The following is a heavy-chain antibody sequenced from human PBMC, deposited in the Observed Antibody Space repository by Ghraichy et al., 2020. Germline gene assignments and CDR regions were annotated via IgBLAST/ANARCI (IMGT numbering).Heavy chain of an antibody. CDR2: IFYSGST. Sequence: SETLSLTCTVSGGSISSSSYYWGWIRQPPGKGLEWIGSIFYSGSTYSNPSLKSRVTLSVDTPKNQFSLKLTSVTAADTAVYYCARQKAGISAADSWGQGTRVTVSS. CDR1: GGSISSSSYY. V-gene: IGHV4-39*01. D-gene: IGHD6-25*01. J-gene: IGHJ5*02. CDR3: ARQKAGISAADS.